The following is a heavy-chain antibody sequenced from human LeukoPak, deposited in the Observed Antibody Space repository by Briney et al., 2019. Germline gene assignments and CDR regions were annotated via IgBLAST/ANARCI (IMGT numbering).Heavy chain of an antibody. CDR1: GGSISSNNYY. V-gene: IGHV4-39*01. D-gene: IGHD1-26*01. J-gene: IGHJ5*02. Sequence: PSETLSLTCTVSGGSISSNNYYWGWIRQPPGKRLEWIGTIYYSGTTYYNPSLKSRVTVSVDTSKNQFSLKLSSVTAADTAVYYCARHGRYSGNYSFDQWGQGTLVTVTS. CDR3: ARHGRYSGNYSFDQ. CDR2: IYYSGTT.